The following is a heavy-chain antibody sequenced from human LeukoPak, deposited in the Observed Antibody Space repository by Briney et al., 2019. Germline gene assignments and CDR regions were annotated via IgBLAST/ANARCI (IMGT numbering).Heavy chain of an antibody. J-gene: IGHJ4*02. CDR2: INPSGGTT. CDR1: GYTFTNYY. CDR3: ARADSTTPYPHYFDY. V-gene: IGHV1-46*01. D-gene: IGHD2/OR15-2a*01. Sequence: GASVKVSCKASGYTFTNYYMHWVRQAPGQGLEWVGVINPSGGTTSYAQKFQGRVTMTRDTSTSTVYMELSSLRSEDTAVYYCARADSTTPYPHYFDYWGQGTLVTVSS.